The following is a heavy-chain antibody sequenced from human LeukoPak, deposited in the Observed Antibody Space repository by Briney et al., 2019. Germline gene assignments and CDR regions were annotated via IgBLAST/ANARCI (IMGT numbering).Heavy chain of an antibody. V-gene: IGHV3-30*02. CDR1: GFPFSYYG. CDR3: AKDLMRDRWFGES. J-gene: IGHJ5*02. D-gene: IGHD3-10*01. CDR2: IRYDGNDK. Sequence: PGGSLRLSCAASGFPFSYYGMHWVRQAPGKGLEWVAFIRYDGNDKFYADSVKGRFTISRDTSRDTLYLQMNSLRVEDTAVYYCAKDLMRDRWFGESWGQGTLVTVSS.